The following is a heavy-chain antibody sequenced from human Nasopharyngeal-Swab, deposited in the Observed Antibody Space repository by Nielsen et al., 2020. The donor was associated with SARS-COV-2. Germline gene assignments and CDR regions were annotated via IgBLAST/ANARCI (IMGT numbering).Heavy chain of an antibody. CDR1: GFTFSSYA. CDR2: ISGSGGST. J-gene: IGHJ4*02. CDR3: AKVKRPIVVVPAATDY. V-gene: IGHV3-23*01. Sequence: GEPLKISCAASGFTFSSYATSWVRQAPGKGLEWVSAISGSGGSTYYADSVKGRFTISRDNSKNTLYLQMNSLRAEDTAVYYCAKVKRPIVVVPAATDYWGQGTLVTVSS. D-gene: IGHD2-2*01.